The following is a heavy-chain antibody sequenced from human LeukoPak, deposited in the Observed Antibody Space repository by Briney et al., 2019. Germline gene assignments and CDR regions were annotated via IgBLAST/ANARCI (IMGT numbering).Heavy chain of an antibody. Sequence: ASVKVSCKASGYTFTSYGISWVRQAPGQGLEGMGLISAYNGNTNYAQKLQGRVTMTTDTSTSTAYMELRSLRSDDTAVYYCARAHPVDTAMVLNWFDPWGQGTLVTVSS. CDR1: GYTFTSYG. D-gene: IGHD5-18*01. CDR2: ISAYNGNT. CDR3: ARAHPVDTAMVLNWFDP. J-gene: IGHJ5*02. V-gene: IGHV1-18*01.